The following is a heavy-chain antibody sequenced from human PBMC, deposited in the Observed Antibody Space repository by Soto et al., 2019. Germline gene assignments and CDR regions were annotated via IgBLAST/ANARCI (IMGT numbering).Heavy chain of an antibody. CDR1: GDSSSSYY. CDR3: ARLVPGGSVDY. V-gene: IGHV4-59*01. CDR2: VYYSGNT. Sequence: SETLSLTCTVSGDSSSSYYWSWIRQPPGKGLEYIGYVYYSGNTNYNPSHKSRVTISLGTSKNQFSLRLTSVTAADTAVYYCARLVPGGSVDYWGQGTLVTVSS. J-gene: IGHJ4*02. D-gene: IGHD2-15*01.